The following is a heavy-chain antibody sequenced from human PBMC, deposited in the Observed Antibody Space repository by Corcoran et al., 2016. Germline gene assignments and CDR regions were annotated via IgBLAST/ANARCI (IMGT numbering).Heavy chain of an antibody. CDR2: INPSGGST. V-gene: IGHV1-46*01. J-gene: IGHJ6*02. Sequence: QVQLVQSGAEVKKPGASVKVSCKASGYTFTSYYMHWVRQAPGQGLEWMGIINPSGGSTSYAQKFQGRVTMTRDTSTSTVYMELSSLRSEDTAVYYCARVYYYGSGSYYYYYYGMDVWGQGTTVTVSS. CDR3: ARVYYYGSGSYYYYYYGMDV. D-gene: IGHD3-10*01. CDR1: GYTFTSYY.